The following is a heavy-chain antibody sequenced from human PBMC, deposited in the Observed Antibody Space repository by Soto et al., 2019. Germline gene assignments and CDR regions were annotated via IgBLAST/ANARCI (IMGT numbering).Heavy chain of an antibody. D-gene: IGHD1-1*01. CDR2: IYYSGST. CDR1: GGSISSGGYY. J-gene: IGHJ3*02. V-gene: IGHV4-31*03. CDR3: ARSTGTADSDAKAFHI. Sequence: SETLSLSCTVSGGSISSGGYYWSWIRQHPGKGLEWIGYIYYSGSTYYNPSLKSRVTISVDTSKNQFSLKLSSVTAADTAVYYCARSTGTADSDAKAFHIWGQGTMVTV.